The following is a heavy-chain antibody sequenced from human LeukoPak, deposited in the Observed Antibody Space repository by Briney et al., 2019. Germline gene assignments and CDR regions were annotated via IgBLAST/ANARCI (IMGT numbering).Heavy chain of an antibody. D-gene: IGHD3/OR15-3a*01. CDR2: IIPMFGTT. CDR1: VGSFNNYG. Sequence: SVTVSCKASVGSFNNYGVSWLRQAPGQGREGMGGIIPMFGTTIYAEKFQGRVTISADKSTDTAYVEVSRLSSDDTAVYYCATDLQSDFWTGYYWDFWGQGTLVTVSS. CDR3: ATDLQSDFWTGYYWDF. V-gene: IGHV1-69*06. J-gene: IGHJ4*02.